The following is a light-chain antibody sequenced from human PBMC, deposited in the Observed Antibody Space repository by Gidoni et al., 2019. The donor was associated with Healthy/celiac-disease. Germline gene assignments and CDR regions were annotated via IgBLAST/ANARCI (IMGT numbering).Light chain of an antibody. CDR1: QSISSY. CDR3: QQSYSTLWT. CDR2: AAS. Sequence: DIQMTQSPSSLSASVGDRVTITCRASQSISSYLNWYQQKPGKAPKLLNYAASSLQSGVPSRFSGSGSGTDFTITLSSRQPEDFATYYCQQSYSTLWTFGQGTKVEIK. J-gene: IGKJ1*01. V-gene: IGKV1-39*01.